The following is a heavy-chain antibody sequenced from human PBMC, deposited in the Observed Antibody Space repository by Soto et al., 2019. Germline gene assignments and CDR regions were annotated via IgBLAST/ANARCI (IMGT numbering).Heavy chain of an antibody. D-gene: IGHD4-4*01. Sequence: GGSLRLACVASGFTFSSYWMHWVRQVPGKGLVWVSRIHTDVIVTNYADSVKGRFTISRDNAENTLYLQMNSLRDDDTAVYYCARAGMATVSFFVYSGQGTLVTGSS. V-gene: IGHV3-74*01. CDR3: ARAGMATVSFFVY. J-gene: IGHJ4*02. CDR1: GFTFSSYW. CDR2: IHTDVIVT.